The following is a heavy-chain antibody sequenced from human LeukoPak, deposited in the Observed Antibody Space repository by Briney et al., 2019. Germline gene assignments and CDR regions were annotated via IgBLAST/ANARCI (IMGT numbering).Heavy chain of an antibody. J-gene: IGHJ5*02. CDR1: GFTFSSYA. Sequence: GGSLRLSCAASGFTFSSYAMHWVRQAPGKGLEWVAVISYDGSNKYYADSVKGRFTISRDNSKNTLYLQMNSLRAEDTAVYYCARALEVRFDPLGQGTLVTVSS. CDR3: ARALEVRFDP. CDR2: ISYDGSNK. V-gene: IGHV3-30*04.